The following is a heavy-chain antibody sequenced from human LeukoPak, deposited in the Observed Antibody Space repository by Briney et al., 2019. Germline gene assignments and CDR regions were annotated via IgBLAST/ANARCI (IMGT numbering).Heavy chain of an antibody. CDR1: GGSISSYY. D-gene: IGHD3-10*01. CDR2: IYYSGST. CDR3: ARLQVTRTYTAFDI. J-gene: IGHJ3*02. Sequence: PSETLSLTCTVSGGSISSYYWSWIRQPPGKGLEWIGYIYYSGSTNYNPSLKSRVTISVDTSKNQFSLKLSSVTAADTAVYYCARLQVTRTYTAFDIWGQGTMVTVSS. V-gene: IGHV4-59*08.